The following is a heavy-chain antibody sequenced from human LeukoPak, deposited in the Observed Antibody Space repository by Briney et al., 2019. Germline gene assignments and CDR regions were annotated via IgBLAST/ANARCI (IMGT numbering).Heavy chain of an antibody. V-gene: IGHV3-7*01. CDR3: ARDLLEWLHYFDY. D-gene: IGHD3-3*01. Sequence: GGSLRLSCAASGFTFSSYWMSWVRQAPGKGLEWVANIKQDGSEKYYVDSVKGRFTISRDNAKNSLYLQMNSLRAGDTAVYYCARDLLEWLHYFDYWGQGTLVTVSS. CDR2: IKQDGSEK. J-gene: IGHJ4*02. CDR1: GFTFSSYW.